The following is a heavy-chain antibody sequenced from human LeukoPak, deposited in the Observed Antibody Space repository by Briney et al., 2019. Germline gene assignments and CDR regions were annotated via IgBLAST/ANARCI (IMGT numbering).Heavy chain of an antibody. D-gene: IGHD2/OR15-2a*01. V-gene: IGHV3-23*01. Sequence: SGGSLRLSCAASGFTFSSYAMSWVRQAPGKGLEWVSAISGSGGSTYYADSVKGRFTISRDNSKNTLYLQMNSLRAEDTAVYYCARGIIGPRAFDIWGQGTMVTVSS. J-gene: IGHJ3*02. CDR2: ISGSGGST. CDR1: GFTFSSYA. CDR3: ARGIIGPRAFDI.